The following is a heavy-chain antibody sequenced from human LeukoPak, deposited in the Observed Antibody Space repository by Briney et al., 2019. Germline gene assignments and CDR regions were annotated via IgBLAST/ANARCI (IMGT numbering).Heavy chain of an antibody. Sequence: TSETLSLTCTVSGGSISSGGYYWSWIRQHPGKGLEWIGYIYYSGSTYYNPSLESRVTISVDTSKNQFSLKLSSVTAADTAVYYCARGGGYGDYDGKSFDYWGQGTLVTVSS. CDR2: IYYSGST. J-gene: IGHJ4*02. D-gene: IGHD4-17*01. V-gene: IGHV4-31*03. CDR3: ARGGGYGDYDGKSFDY. CDR1: GGSISSGGYY.